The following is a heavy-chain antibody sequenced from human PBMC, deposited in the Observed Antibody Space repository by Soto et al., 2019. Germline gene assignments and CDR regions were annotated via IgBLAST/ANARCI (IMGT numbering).Heavy chain of an antibody. CDR1: GYSFTSYW. J-gene: IGHJ6*02. V-gene: IGHV5-51*01. CDR3: AIPYNYYYGMDV. Sequence: GEFLKISYKGSGYSFTSYWIGWVREMPWKGLDWMGLIYPGESHTRYSPSFQGRVNVSVDKSISTAYLQWSSLKPSDTAMYDCAIPYNYYYGMDVSSQETTFTAS. CDR2: IYPGESHT.